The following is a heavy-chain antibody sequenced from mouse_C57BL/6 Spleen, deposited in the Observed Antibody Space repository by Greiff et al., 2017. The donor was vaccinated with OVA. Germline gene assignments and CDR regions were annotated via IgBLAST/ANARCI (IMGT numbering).Heavy chain of an antibody. CDR3: ARTDWDGAYWYFDV. Sequence: VKVVESGPGLVQPSQSLSITCTVSGFSLTSYGVHWVRQSPGKGLEWLGVIWSGGSTDYNAAFISRLSISKDNSKSQVFFKMNSLQADDTAIYYCARTDWDGAYWYFDVWGTGTTVTVSS. J-gene: IGHJ1*03. CDR1: GFSLTSYG. D-gene: IGHD4-1*01. CDR2: IWSGGST. V-gene: IGHV2-2*01.